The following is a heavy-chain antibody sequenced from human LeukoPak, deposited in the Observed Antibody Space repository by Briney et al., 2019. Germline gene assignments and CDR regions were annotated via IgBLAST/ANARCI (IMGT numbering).Heavy chain of an antibody. Sequence: ASVKVSCKASGYTFTGYYMHWVRQAPGQGLEWMGWINPNSGGTNYAQKSQGRVTMTRDTSISTAYMELSRLRSDDTAVYYCATEAYCGGDCSLYYFDYWGQGTLVTVSS. CDR1: GYTFTGYY. D-gene: IGHD2-21*02. J-gene: IGHJ4*02. CDR2: INPNSGGT. CDR3: ATEAYCGGDCSLYYFDY. V-gene: IGHV1-2*02.